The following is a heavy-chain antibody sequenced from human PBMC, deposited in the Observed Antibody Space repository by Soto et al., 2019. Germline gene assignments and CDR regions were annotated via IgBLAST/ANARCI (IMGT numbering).Heavy chain of an antibody. CDR1: GFSFSTYW. Sequence: ELQLVESGGGLVQPGGSLRLSCVASGFSFSTYWMHWVRQAPGKGLVWVSRINTAGTTTPYADSVTGRFTISRDNAKNTFYLQINSLQDEDKAVYYCGRGGGDYGDYVDYRGQGALVTVSS. CDR2: INTAGTTT. V-gene: IGHV3-74*01. J-gene: IGHJ4*02. D-gene: IGHD4-17*01. CDR3: GRGGGDYGDYVDY.